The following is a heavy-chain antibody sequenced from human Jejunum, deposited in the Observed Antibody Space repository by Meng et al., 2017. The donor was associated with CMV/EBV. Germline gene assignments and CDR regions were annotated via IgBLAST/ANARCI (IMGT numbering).Heavy chain of an antibody. V-gene: IGHV4-59*01. CDR2: IYYSGAT. CDR1: GGSINDYY. J-gene: IGHJ6*02. Sequence: VSGGSINDYYWGWIRQSPGKGLEWIGYIYYSGATRYNPSLESRVSISIDTSKTHFSLKVTSVTAADTAMYYCARDNGDYYYGMDVWGQGTPVTVSS. D-gene: IGHD4-17*01. CDR3: ARDNGDYYYGMDV.